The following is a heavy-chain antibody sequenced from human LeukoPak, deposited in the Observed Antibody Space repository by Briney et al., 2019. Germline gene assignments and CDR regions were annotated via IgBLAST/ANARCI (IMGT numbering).Heavy chain of an antibody. D-gene: IGHD6-13*01. CDR2: ISGSSSTI. CDR1: GFTFSSYS. V-gene: IGHV3-48*04. Sequence: PGGSLRLSCAASGFTFSSYSMNWVRQAPGKGLEWVSYISGSSSTIYYADSVKGRFTISRDNAKNSLYLQMNSLRAEDTAVYYCARGLIAAAGNDYWGQGTLVTVSS. J-gene: IGHJ4*02. CDR3: ARGLIAAAGNDY.